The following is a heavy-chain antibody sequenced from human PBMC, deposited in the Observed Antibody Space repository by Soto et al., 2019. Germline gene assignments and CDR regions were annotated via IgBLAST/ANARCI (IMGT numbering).Heavy chain of an antibody. D-gene: IGHD2-21*01. Sequence: QVQLVQSGAEVKKPGASVKVSCKASGYTFTSYAMHWVRQAPGQRLEWMGWINAGNGNTKYSQKFQGRVTITRDTAASTAYMELSSLRSEDTAVYYCARVEWGGDCYSRYYFDYWGQGTLVTVSS. CDR2: INAGNGNT. J-gene: IGHJ4*02. CDR1: GYTFTSYA. CDR3: ARVEWGGDCYSRYYFDY. V-gene: IGHV1-3*01.